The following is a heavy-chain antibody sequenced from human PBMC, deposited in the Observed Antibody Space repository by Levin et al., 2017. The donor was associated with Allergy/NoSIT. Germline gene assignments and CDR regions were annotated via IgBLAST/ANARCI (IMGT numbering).Heavy chain of an antibody. CDR3: ARAGYYDSSGYPELGY. V-gene: IGHV4-30-4*01. D-gene: IGHD3-22*01. J-gene: IGHJ4*02. CDR2: IYYSGST. Sequence: KSSETLSLTCTVSGGSISSGDYYWSWIRQPPGKGLEWIGYIYYSGSTYYNPSLKSRVTISVDTSKNQFSLKLSSVTAADTAVYYCARAGYYDSSGYPELGYWGQGTLVTVSS. CDR1: GGSISSGDYY.